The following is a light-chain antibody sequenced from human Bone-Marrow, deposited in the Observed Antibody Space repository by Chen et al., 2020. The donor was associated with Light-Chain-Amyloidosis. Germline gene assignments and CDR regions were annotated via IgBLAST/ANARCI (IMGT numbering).Light chain of an antibody. CDR2: EVT. CDR1: SSDVGGDIH. Sequence: QSALPQPASVSGSPGQSITISCTGTSSDVGGDIHVSWYQQHPDKAPKLMIYEVTNRPSWVPDLFSGSKSDNTASLTSSGLQTEDEADYLCSSYTITNTLVFGSGTRVTVL. V-gene: IGLV2-14*01. CDR3: SSYTITNTLV. J-gene: IGLJ1*01.